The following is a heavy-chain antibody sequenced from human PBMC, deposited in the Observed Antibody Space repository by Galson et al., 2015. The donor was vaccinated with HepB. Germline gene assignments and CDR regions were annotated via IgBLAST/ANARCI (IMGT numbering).Heavy chain of an antibody. CDR2: IIVSGTTI. V-gene: IGHV3-11*01. Sequence: SLRLSCAASGFTFGDHYMSWIRQAPGKGLEWVAYIIVSGTTINYADPVKGRFTISRDNAKNSLSLHMNSLRPEDAAVYFCARAPDYGGNAEIYYYMDVWGKGTTVTVS. CDR3: ARAPDYGGNAEIYYYMDV. J-gene: IGHJ6*03. D-gene: IGHD4-23*01. CDR1: GFTFGDHY.